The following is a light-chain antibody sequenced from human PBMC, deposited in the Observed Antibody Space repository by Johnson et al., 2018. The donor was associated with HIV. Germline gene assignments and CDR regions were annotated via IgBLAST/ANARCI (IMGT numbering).Light chain of an antibody. V-gene: IGLV1-51*02. CDR3: GTWDTSLRSGF. Sequence: QSVLTQPPSVSAAPGQKVTVSCSGNTSNIGSNSVSWYQYLPGAAPKVLIYENNKRPSGTPDRFSGSKSGTSATLGITGLQTGDEADYYCGTWDTSLRSGFFGTGTKVTVL. J-gene: IGLJ1*01. CDR1: TSNIGSNS. CDR2: ENN.